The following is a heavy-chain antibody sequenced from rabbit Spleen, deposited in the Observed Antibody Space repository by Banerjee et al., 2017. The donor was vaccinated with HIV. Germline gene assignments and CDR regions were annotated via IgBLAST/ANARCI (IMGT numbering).Heavy chain of an antibody. V-gene: IGHV1S45*01. Sequence: QEQLEESGGGLVKPEGSLTLTCKASGFDLSSYYYMCWVRQAPGKGPEWIACIYTGSSGSTYYASAAKGRFTISKTSSTTVTLQMTSLTVADTATYFCARAYTGGYSYALTRLDLWGPGTLVTVS. CDR3: ARAYTGGYSYALTRLDL. D-gene: IGHD6-1*01. CDR2: IYTGSSGST. J-gene: IGHJ3*01. CDR1: GFDLSSYYY.